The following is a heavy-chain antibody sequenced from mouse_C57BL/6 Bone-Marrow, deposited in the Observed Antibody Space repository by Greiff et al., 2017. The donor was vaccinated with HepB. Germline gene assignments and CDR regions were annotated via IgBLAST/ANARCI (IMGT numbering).Heavy chain of an antibody. CDR3: TTLGLRRRD. J-gene: IGHJ3*01. V-gene: IGHV14-4*01. CDR2: IDPENGDT. CDR1: GFNIKDDY. D-gene: IGHD2-4*01. Sequence: EVQLVESGAELVRPGASVKLSCTASGFNIKDDYMHWVKQRPEQGLEWIGWIDPENGDTEYASKFQGKATITADTSSNTAYLQLSSLTSEDTAVYYCTTLGLRRRDWGQGTLVTVSA.